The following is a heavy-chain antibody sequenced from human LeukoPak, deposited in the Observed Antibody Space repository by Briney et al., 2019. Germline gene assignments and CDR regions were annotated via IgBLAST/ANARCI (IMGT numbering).Heavy chain of an antibody. D-gene: IGHD5-18*01. V-gene: IGHV4-39*01. Sequence: SQTLSLTCTVSGGSISSSSYYWGWIRQPPGKGLEWIGSIYYSGSTYYNPSLKSRVTISADTSKNQFSLKLSSVTAADTAVYYCARHTVGGGQRGYSYGNFDYWGQGTLVTVSS. CDR1: GGSISSSSYY. J-gene: IGHJ4*02. CDR3: ARHTVGGGQRGYSYGNFDY. CDR2: IYYSGST.